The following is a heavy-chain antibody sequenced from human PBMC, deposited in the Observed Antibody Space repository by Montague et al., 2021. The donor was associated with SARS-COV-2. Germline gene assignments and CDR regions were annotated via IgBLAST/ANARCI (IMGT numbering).Heavy chain of an antibody. CDR2: IYSALYSDAES. V-gene: IGHV4-39*01. CDR1: GHAIKSNPYS. D-gene: IGHD6-25*01. CDR3: ARRLGGSGWLDY. Sequence: SETLSLTCSVSGHAIKSNPYSWTWIRQPPGKGLEWVGRIYSALYSDAESWYNPSLKSRVTISVDTSKNQYSLKVTSVTAADTAVYYCARRLGGSGWLDYWGQGTLVTVSS. J-gene: IGHJ4*02.